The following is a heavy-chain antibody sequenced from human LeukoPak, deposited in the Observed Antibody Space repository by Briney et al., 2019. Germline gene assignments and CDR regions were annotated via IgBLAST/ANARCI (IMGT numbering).Heavy chain of an antibody. CDR2: INPNSGGT. CDR1: GYTFTGYY. D-gene: IGHD2-2*01. V-gene: IGHV1-2*02. J-gene: IGHJ4*02. Sequence: ASVKVSCKASGYTFTGYYTHWVRQAPGQGLEWMGWINPNSGGTNYAQKFQGRVTMTRDTSNSTAYMELSRLRSDDTAVYYCARVGVVPAADFDYWGQGTLVTVSS. CDR3: ARVGVVPAADFDY.